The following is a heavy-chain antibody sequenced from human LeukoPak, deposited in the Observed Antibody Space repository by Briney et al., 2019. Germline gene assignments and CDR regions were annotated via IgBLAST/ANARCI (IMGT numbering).Heavy chain of an antibody. D-gene: IGHD6-13*01. Sequence: GASVKVSCKVSGYTLTELSMHWVRQAPGKGLEWMGGFDPEDGETIYAQKFQGRVTMTEDTSTDTAYMKLSSLRSEDTAVYYCATDRARGSSSWSLILYWGQGTLVTVSS. CDR2: FDPEDGET. V-gene: IGHV1-24*01. CDR1: GYTLTELS. J-gene: IGHJ4*02. CDR3: ATDRARGSSSWSLILY.